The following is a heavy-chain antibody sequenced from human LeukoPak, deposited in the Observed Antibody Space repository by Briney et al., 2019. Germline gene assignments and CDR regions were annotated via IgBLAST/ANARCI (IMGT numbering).Heavy chain of an antibody. J-gene: IGHJ6*03. CDR2: IYHSGST. CDR1: GYSISSGYY. V-gene: IGHV4-38-2*02. D-gene: IGHD2-15*01. Sequence: SETLSLTCTVSGYSISSGYYWGWIRQPPGKGLEWIGSIYHSGSTYYNPSLKSRVTISVDTSKNQFSLKLSSVTAADTAVYYCARAATDSGGSCYGCPKTYYYYYYMDVWGKGTTVTVSS. CDR3: ARAATDSGGSCYGCPKTYYYYYYMDV.